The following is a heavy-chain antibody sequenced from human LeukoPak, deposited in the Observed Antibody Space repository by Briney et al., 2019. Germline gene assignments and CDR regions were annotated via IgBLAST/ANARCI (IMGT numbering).Heavy chain of an antibody. CDR2: IYTSGST. V-gene: IGHV4-4*07. Sequence: SETLSLTCTVSGGSISSYYWSWIRQPAGKGLEWIGRIYTSGSTNYNPSLKSRVTISVDTSKNQFSLKLSSVTAADTAVYYCARALGYCSGGSCNYYYYYMDVWGKGTTVTISS. D-gene: IGHD2-15*01. J-gene: IGHJ6*03. CDR3: ARALGYCSGGSCNYYYYYMDV. CDR1: GGSISSYY.